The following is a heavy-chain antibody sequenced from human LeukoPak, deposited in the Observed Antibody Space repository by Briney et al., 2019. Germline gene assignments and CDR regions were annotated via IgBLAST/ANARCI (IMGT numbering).Heavy chain of an antibody. CDR3: ASSGPAAAFDP. D-gene: IGHD2-2*01. J-gene: IGHJ5*02. Sequence: GESLRLSCVVSGFTFSSQAMSWVRQAPGKGLEWIAGISESGDVTFHVDSVKGRFTISRDNSRNTLFLQMDSLRAEDTAVYYCASSGPAAAFDPWGQGTLVTVSS. V-gene: IGHV3-23*01. CDR1: GFTFSSQA. CDR2: ISESGDVT.